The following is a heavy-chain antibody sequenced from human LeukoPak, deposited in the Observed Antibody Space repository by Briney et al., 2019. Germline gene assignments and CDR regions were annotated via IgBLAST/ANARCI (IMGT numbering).Heavy chain of an antibody. D-gene: IGHD3-22*01. CDR2: IKSKTDDGTA. CDR1: GFTFSNAW. V-gene: IGHV3-15*01. Sequence: GGSLRLSCAASGFTFSNAWMTWVRQAPGKGLEWVGRIKSKTDDGTADYAAPVKGRFIISRDDSKNTLYLQMNSLKTEDTAVYYCTTEEVILVVPDAFDIWGQGTMVTVSS. CDR3: TTEEVILVVPDAFDI. J-gene: IGHJ3*02.